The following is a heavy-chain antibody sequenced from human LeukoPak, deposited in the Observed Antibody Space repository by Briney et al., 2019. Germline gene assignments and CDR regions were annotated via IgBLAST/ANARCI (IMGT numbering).Heavy chain of an antibody. Sequence: PGGSLRLSCAASGFSFSTYGMHWVRQAPGKGLEWVAFIRYDGGNKYYADSVKGRFTISRDNSKNTLYLQMISLGTEDTAVYYCAKPTVTHFDYWGQGTLVTVSS. CDR3: AKPTVTHFDY. CDR1: GFSFSTYG. J-gene: IGHJ4*02. CDR2: IRYDGGNK. D-gene: IGHD4-17*01. V-gene: IGHV3-30*02.